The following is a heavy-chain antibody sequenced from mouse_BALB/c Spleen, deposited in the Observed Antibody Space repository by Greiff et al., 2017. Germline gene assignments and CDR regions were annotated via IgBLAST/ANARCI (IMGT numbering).Heavy chain of an antibody. CDR1: GYTFTSYY. V-gene: IGHV1S81*02. CDR2: INPSNGGT. CDR3: TRSLCMITRAWFAY. J-gene: IGHJ3*01. D-gene: IGHD2-4*01. Sequence: QVQLQQSGAELVKPGASVKLSCKASGYTFTSYYMYWVKQRPGQGLEWIGEINPSNGGTNFNEKFKSKATLTVDKSSSTAYMQLSSLTSEDSAVYYCTRSLCMITRAWFAYWGQGTLVTVSA.